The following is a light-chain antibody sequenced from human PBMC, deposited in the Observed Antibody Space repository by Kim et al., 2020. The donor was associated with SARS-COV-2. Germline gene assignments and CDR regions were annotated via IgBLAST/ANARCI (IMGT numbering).Light chain of an antibody. CDR2: PAP. CDR3: QRYGDPART. Sequence: FPGERPPLSCRASQSVRSNYLAWYQQKPGQAPRLLIYPAPTTAAVIPDRVSGGGSGTYFAPTICRVEPGDFAVYYCQRYGDPARTFGQGAKVDIK. CDR1: QSVRSNY. J-gene: IGKJ1*01. V-gene: IGKV3-20*01.